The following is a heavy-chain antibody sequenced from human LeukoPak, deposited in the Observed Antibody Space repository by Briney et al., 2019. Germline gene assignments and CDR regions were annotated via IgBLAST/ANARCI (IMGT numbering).Heavy chain of an antibody. D-gene: IGHD6-13*01. V-gene: IGHV4-34*01. CDR1: GGSFSGYY. CDR3: RRVAHSSSWYFFDS. Sequence: SETLSLTCAVYGGSFSGYYWSWIRQPPGKGLEWIGEITHNGTTTYNPSLKSRVTLSVDTSTNEFSLKLSSVTGADTAVYYCRRVAHSSSWYFFDSWGQGTLVTVSP. CDR2: ITHNGTT. J-gene: IGHJ4*02.